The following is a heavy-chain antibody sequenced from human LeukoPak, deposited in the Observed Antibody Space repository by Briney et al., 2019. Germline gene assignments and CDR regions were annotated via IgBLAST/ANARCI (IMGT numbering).Heavy chain of an antibody. V-gene: IGHV2-5*02. J-gene: IGHJ4*02. CDR1: GFSLSTSGVG. D-gene: IGHD2-8*01. CDR3: AHIVLMVYADYFDY. CDR2: ICWDDDK. Sequence: SGPTLVNPTQTLTLTCTFSGFSLSTSGVGVGWIRQPPGKALEWLALICWDDDKRYSPSLKSRLTITKDTSKNQVVLTMTNMDPVDTATYYCAHIVLMVYADYFDYWGQGTLVTVSS.